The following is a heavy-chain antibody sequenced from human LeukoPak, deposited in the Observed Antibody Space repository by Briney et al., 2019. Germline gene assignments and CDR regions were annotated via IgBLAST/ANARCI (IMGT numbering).Heavy chain of an antibody. J-gene: IGHJ4*02. CDR1: GYTFTVYY. Sequence: ASVKVSCKASGYTFTVYYMHWVRQAPGQGLEWMGWINPNSGGTNYAQKFQGRVTITRDTSISTAYMELSRLRSDDTAVYYCARGNYDFWSGYPVDYWGQGTLVTVSS. CDR3: ARGNYDFWSGYPVDY. D-gene: IGHD3-3*01. CDR2: INPNSGGT. V-gene: IGHV1-2*02.